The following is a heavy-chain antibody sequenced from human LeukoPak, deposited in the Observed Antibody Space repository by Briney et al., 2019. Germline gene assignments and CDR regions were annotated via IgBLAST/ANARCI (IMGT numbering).Heavy chain of an antibody. Sequence: GGSLRLSCAASGFTFSSYWMSWVRQAPGKGLGWVANIKKDGSDKYSVDSVKGRFTISRDNAKTSLYLQMNSLRAEDTAVYYCARHLSGVTGYTYGRGIDYWGQGTLVTVSS. J-gene: IGHJ4*02. D-gene: IGHD5-18*01. V-gene: IGHV3-7*01. CDR2: IKKDGSDK. CDR1: GFTFSSYW. CDR3: ARHLSGVTGYTYGRGIDY.